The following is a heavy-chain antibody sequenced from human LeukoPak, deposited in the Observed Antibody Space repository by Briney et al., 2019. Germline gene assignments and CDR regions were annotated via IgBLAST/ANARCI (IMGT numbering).Heavy chain of an antibody. CDR3: VRNSNDYSYFDY. D-gene: IGHD3-22*01. V-gene: IGHV4-31*03. Sequence: PSETLSLTCTVSGGSISSGGYYWTWIRQHPGKGLEWIGYIYYSGTTYYNPSLESRVTISVDTSKNQFSLKLSSVTAADTAVYYCVRNSNDYSYFDYWGQGTLVTVPA. J-gene: IGHJ4*02. CDR2: IYYSGTT. CDR1: GGSISSGGYY.